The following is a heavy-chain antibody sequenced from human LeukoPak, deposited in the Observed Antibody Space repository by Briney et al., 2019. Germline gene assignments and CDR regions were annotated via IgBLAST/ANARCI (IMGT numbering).Heavy chain of an antibody. CDR1: GGSISSYY. CDR3: AREAGSLAVAGHYYYYGVDV. V-gene: IGHV4-4*07. CDR2: IYTSGST. Sequence: SETLSLTCTVSGGSISSYYWSWIRQPAGKGLEWIGRIYTSGSTNYNPSLKSRVTMSVDTSKNQFSLKLSSVTAADTAVYYCAREAGSLAVAGHYYYYGVDVWGQGTTVTVSS. D-gene: IGHD6-19*01. J-gene: IGHJ6*02.